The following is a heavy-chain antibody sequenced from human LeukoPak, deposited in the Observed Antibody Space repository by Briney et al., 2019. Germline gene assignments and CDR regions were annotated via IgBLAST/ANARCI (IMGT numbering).Heavy chain of an antibody. D-gene: IGHD4-17*01. CDR3: ARDSLEYGARGAFDI. V-gene: IGHV1-69*05. CDR2: IIPIFGTA. Sequence: GASVKVSCKASGGTFSSYAISWVRQAPGQGLEWMGRIIPIFGTANYAQKFQGRVTITTDESTSTAYMELSSLRSEDTAVYYCARDSLEYGARGAFDIWGQGTMVTVSS. CDR1: GGTFSSYA. J-gene: IGHJ3*02.